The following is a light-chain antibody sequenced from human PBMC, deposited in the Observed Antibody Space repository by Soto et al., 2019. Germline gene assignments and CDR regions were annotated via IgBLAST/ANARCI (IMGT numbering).Light chain of an antibody. CDR1: QSISSW. J-gene: IGKJ1*01. Sequence: DLQMTQSPSTLSASVGVRFTITCRASQSISSWLAWYQQKPGKAPXXLIYDASSLESGVPSRFSGSGSGTEFTLTISSMKPDDFATYYCQQYNSYWTFCQGTKVDIK. CDR3: QQYNSYWT. V-gene: IGKV1-5*01. CDR2: DAS.